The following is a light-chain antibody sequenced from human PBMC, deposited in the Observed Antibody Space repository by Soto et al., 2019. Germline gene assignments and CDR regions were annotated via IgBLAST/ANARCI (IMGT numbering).Light chain of an antibody. J-gene: IGKJ2*01. CDR1: QGIRDE. Sequence: DIQMTQSPSSLSASVGDRVTITCRASQGIRDELGWYQQKPGKAPKRLIYAASTLQSGVPSRFSGSGSGTEFTLTITSLQPEDFATYYCLQHNTYPYTFGQGTKLEIK. CDR3: LQHNTYPYT. CDR2: AAS. V-gene: IGKV1-17*01.